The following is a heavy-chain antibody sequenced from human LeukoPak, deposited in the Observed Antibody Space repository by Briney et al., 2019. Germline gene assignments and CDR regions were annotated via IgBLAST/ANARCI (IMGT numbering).Heavy chain of an antibody. V-gene: IGHV3-15*01. CDR3: TRRSSAAGRQYFDY. CDR1: GFTFSAAW. D-gene: IGHD6-13*01. Sequence: GGSLRLSCAVSGFTFSAAWMSWVRQAPGKGLEWVGRIKSKASGGTTDYATPVKGRFTISRDDSKNTLYLQMNSLKTEDTAVYYCTRRSSAAGRQYFDYWGQGTLVTVSS. J-gene: IGHJ4*02. CDR2: IKSKASGGTT.